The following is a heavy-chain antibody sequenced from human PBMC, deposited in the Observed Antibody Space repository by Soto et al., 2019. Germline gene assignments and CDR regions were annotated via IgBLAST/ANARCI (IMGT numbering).Heavy chain of an antibody. V-gene: IGHV1-69*01. J-gene: IGHJ4*02. CDR3: ARGWYYYDSSGYYYFY. CDR1: GDTFNSYA. CDR2: IIPIFGTT. Sequence: QVQLVQSGAEVKKPGSSVKVSCKASGDTFNSYAISWVRQAPGQGLQWMGGIIPIFGTTNYAQKFQGRVTITADESSSTAYMELSSLRSEDTAVYFCARGWYYYDSSGYYYFYWGQGTLVTVSS. D-gene: IGHD3-22*01.